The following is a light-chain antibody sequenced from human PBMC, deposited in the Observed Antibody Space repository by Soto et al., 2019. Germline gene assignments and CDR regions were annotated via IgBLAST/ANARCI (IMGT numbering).Light chain of an antibody. Sequence: EIVLTQSPGTLSLSPGERATLSCRASQSVSSSYLAWYQQKPGQAPRLLIYGASSRATGIPDRFSGSGSGTDFTLTISILEPEDFAVYYCQQYGSSPPLITFGQGTRLEIK. CDR2: GAS. V-gene: IGKV3-20*01. CDR3: QQYGSSPPLIT. J-gene: IGKJ5*01. CDR1: QSVSSSY.